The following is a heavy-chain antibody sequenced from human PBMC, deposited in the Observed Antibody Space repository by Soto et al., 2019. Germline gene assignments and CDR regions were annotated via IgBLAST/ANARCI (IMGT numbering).Heavy chain of an antibody. CDR1: GESISSSSYY. CDR2: IYYSGRT. Sequence: ETLSLTCIVSGESISSSSYYWGWIRQPPGKGLGRIGSIYYSGRTYYNPSFKSRVTIPIDTSKNQFSLKLSSVTATDTAVYYCARQRTTVVTQAYFDHWGQGALVTVSS. V-gene: IGHV4-39*01. CDR3: ARQRTTVVTQAYFDH. D-gene: IGHD2-21*02. J-gene: IGHJ4*02.